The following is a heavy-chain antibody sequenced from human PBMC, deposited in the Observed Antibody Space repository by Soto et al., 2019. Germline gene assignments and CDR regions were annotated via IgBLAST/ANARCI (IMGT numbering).Heavy chain of an antibody. D-gene: IGHD2-15*01. Sequence: QVQLQESGPALVKPSETLSLTCTVSGGSISSYYWSWIRQPPGKGLEWIGYIYYSGSTNYNPSLKSRVTISVDTSKNQFSLKLSSVTAADTAVYYCARRYCSGGSCYTPGYYYYMDVWGKGTTVTVSS. CDR2: IYYSGST. J-gene: IGHJ6*03. V-gene: IGHV4-59*01. CDR1: GGSISSYY. CDR3: ARRYCSGGSCYTPGYYYYMDV.